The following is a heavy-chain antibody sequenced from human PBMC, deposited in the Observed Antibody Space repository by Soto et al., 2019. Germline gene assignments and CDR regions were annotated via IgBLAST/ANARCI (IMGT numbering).Heavy chain of an antibody. J-gene: IGHJ6*02. V-gene: IGHV1-18*04. Sequence: ASVEVSCKASGYTFTSYAISWVRQAPGQGFEWMGWISAYSGSTKYVQNLQGRVTMTTETSTSTAYMELRSLRSDDTAVYHCARHGLVGPPFFYGLGVWGQGTPVTV. CDR2: ISAYSGST. D-gene: IGHD1-26*01. CDR3: ARHGLVGPPFFYGLGV. CDR1: GYTFTSYA.